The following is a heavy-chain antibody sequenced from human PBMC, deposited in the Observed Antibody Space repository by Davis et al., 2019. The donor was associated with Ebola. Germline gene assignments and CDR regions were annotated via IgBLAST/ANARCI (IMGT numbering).Heavy chain of an antibody. CDR2: INPSGGNT. V-gene: IGHV1-46*01. J-gene: IGHJ4*02. Sequence: ASVKVSCKASGYTFTSYYMHWVRQAPGQGLEWMGIINPSGGNTNYAQKFQERVTITRDMSTSAAYMELNSLRSEDTAVYYCAAPNGIMITSWGYWGQGTLVTVSS. CDR3: AAPNGIMITSWGY. D-gene: IGHD3-16*01. CDR1: GYTFTSYY.